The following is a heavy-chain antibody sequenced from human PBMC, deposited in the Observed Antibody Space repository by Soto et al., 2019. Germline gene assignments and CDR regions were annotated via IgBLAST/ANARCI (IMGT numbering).Heavy chain of an antibody. CDR3: ARGLSGYSSGWYRSHYYGMDV. D-gene: IGHD6-19*01. CDR2: INPNSGGT. Sequence: QVQLVQSGAEVKKPGASVKVSCKASGYTFTGYYMHWVRQAPGQGLEWMGWINPNSGGTNYAQKFQGWVTMTRDTSISTAYMELSRLRSDDTAVYYCARGLSGYSSGWYRSHYYGMDVWGQGTTVTVSS. J-gene: IGHJ6*02. CDR1: GYTFTGYY. V-gene: IGHV1-2*04.